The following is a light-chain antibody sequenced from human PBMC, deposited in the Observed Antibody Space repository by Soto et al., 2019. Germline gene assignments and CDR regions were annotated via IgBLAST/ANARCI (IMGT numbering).Light chain of an antibody. CDR1: QSIYSS. CDR2: AAS. CDR3: QQSPSAPYT. V-gene: IGKV1-39*01. J-gene: IGKJ2*01. Sequence: DIQMTQSPSSLSASVGDRVTITCRASQSIYSSLNWYHQKPGKAPKLLIYAASNWQSGVPSRFSGSGSGTGFTLSLSSLQPEDFATYYSQQSPSAPYTFGQGTKLEI.